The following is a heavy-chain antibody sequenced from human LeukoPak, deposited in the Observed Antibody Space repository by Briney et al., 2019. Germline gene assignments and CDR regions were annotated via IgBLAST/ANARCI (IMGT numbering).Heavy chain of an antibody. V-gene: IGHV3-15*01. CDR2: IKSKTDGGTT. D-gene: IGHD5-12*01. Sequence: GGSLRLSCAASGFTFSNAWMSWVRQAPGKGLEWVGRIKSKTDGGTTDYAAPVKGRFTISRDDSKNTLYLQMNSLRAEDTAVYYCARVRYSGYDRGSDYWGQGTLVTVSS. CDR3: ARVRYSGYDRGSDY. J-gene: IGHJ4*02. CDR1: GFTFSNAW.